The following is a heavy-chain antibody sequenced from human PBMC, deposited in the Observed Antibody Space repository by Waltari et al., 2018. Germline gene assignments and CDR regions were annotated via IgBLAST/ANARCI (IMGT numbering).Heavy chain of an antibody. CDR2: ISAYNSNT. V-gene: IGHV1-18*01. D-gene: IGHD1-1*01. CDR1: GYMFRNFG. CDR3: ARDRRDDNNSVRWLDP. Sequence: QIQLVQSGGEVKKPGASVNVSCKASGYMFRNFGIFWVRQAPGHGLEYMGWISAYNSNTNYAQNVQGRLTLTTDTSASTAYMELSSLTSDDTAVYFCARDRRDDNNSVRWLDPWGQGTLVTVSS. J-gene: IGHJ5*02.